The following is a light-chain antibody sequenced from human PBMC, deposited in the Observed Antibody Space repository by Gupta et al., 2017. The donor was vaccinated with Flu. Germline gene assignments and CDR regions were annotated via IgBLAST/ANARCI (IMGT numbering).Light chain of an antibody. CDR2: WAS. CDR3: HQYYDTLPYT. CDR1: QSVLFSSDNMNY. V-gene: IGKV4-1*01. J-gene: IGKJ2*01. Sequence: DVSARPRSIINCRSNQSVLFSSDNMNYLAWYQQKPGQPPKLLIYWASTRESGVPDRFSGGGSGTDFTLTISSLQAEDVAVYYCHQYYDTLPYTFGQGTKLEIK.